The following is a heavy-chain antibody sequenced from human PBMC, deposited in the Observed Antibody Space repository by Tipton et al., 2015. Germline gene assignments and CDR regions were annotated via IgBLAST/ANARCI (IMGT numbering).Heavy chain of an antibody. CDR1: GFSFSGDS. Sequence: SLRLSCAASGFSFSGDSMNWVRQAPGKGLEWVAVISYDGTNKYYGGSVKGRFTISRDNSRDTVYLQMNSLRADDTAVYYCARDHEELVVGERGLDVWGQGTTVTVSS. CDR2: ISYDGTNK. V-gene: IGHV3-30*03. CDR3: ARDHEELVVGERGLDV. D-gene: IGHD6-6*01. J-gene: IGHJ6*02.